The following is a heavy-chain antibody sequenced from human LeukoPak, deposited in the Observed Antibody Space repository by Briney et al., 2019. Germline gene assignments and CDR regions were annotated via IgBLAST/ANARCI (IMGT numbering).Heavy chain of an antibody. CDR1: GFTFSRNW. CDR3: VRDLGIAVAPGY. D-gene: IGHD6-19*01. V-gene: IGHV3-74*01. CDR2: INSDGSST. J-gene: IGHJ4*02. Sequence: PGGSLRLSCAASGFTFSRNWMHWVRQAPGKGLVWVSRINSDGSSTNYAYSVKGRFTISRDNAKNTLHLQMNSLRAEDTAVYYCVRDLGIAVAPGYWGQGTLVTVSS.